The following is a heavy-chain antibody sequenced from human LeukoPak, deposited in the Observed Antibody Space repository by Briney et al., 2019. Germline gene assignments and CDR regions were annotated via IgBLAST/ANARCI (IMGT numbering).Heavy chain of an antibody. Sequence: SETLSLTCTVSGGSISSHYWSRIRQHPGKGLEWIGCIYYSGTTYYHPSLTSRVAISVDTSKNQFSLKLSSVTAADTAVYYCARSGTVTTWNYWGQGTLVTVSS. CDR1: GGSISSHY. CDR3: ARSGTVTTWNY. CDR2: IYYSGTT. D-gene: IGHD4-17*01. V-gene: IGHV4-59*06. J-gene: IGHJ4*02.